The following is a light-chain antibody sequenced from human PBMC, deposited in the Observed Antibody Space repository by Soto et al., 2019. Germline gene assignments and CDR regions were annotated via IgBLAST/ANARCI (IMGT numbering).Light chain of an antibody. J-gene: IGKJ4*01. CDR3: HQRSSWPLT. Sequence: EIVLTQSPGTLSLFPGERATLSCRASQTVGYYLAWYQQKAGQAPRPLIYDASNRAPGIPARFSGSGSGTVFTLTISSLEHEDFAVYYCHQRSSWPLTFGGGTKVEI. CDR1: QTVGYY. V-gene: IGKV3-11*01. CDR2: DAS.